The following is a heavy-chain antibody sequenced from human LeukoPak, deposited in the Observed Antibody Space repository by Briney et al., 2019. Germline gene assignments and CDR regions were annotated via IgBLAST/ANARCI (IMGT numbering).Heavy chain of an antibody. CDR3: ARGQRFSSVWTSIGY. CDR1: GFTFTNYW. Sequence: GGSLRLSCAASGFTFTNYWMTWVRQAPGKGLEWVANIKQDGSEKFYVDSVKGRFTVARDNAKNSLSLQMNSLRVEDTAVYYCARGQRFSSVWTSIGYWGQGTLVTVSS. CDR2: IKQDGSEK. D-gene: IGHD6-19*01. J-gene: IGHJ4*02. V-gene: IGHV3-7*01.